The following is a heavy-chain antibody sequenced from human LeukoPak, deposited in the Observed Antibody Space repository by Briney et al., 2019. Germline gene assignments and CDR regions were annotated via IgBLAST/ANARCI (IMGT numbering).Heavy chain of an antibody. CDR1: GYSFTSYW. V-gene: IGHV5-51*01. J-gene: IGHJ5*02. Sequence: GESLKISCKGSGYSFTSYWIGWVRQMPGKGLDWMGIIYPEDSDTRYSPSFLGQVTISADKSINTTYLQWSSLKASDTAIYYCARLAFPNTWYSGWFDPWGQGTLVTVSS. CDR2: IYPEDSDT. D-gene: IGHD2-21*01. CDR3: ARLAFPNTWYSGWFDP.